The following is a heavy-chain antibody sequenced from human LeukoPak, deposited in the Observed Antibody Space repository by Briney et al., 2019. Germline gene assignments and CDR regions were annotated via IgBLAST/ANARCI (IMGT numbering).Heavy chain of an antibody. J-gene: IGHJ3*02. CDR1: GFTFSSYA. D-gene: IGHD3-22*01. CDR3: ARGATPQYYYDSSGYYLSDAFDI. CDR2: IWYDGSNK. V-gene: IGHV3-33*08. Sequence: GGSLRLSCAASGFTFSSYAMHWVRQAPGKGLEWVAVIWYDGSNKYYADSVKGRFTISRDNSKNTLYLQMNSLRAEDTAVYYCARGATPQYYYDSSGYYLSDAFDIWGQGTMVTVSS.